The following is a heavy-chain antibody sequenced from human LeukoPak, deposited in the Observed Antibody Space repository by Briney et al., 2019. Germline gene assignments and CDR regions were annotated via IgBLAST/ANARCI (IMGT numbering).Heavy chain of an antibody. V-gene: IGHV3-21*01. J-gene: IGHJ4*02. CDR2: ISSSSSYI. CDR3: ARDRHDSSGYRPFDY. CDR1: GFTFSSYS. Sequence: KPGGSLRLSCAASGFTFSSYSMNWVRQAPGKGLEWVSSISSSSSYIYYADSVKGRFTISRDNAKNSLYLQMNCLRAEDTAVYYCARDRHDSSGYRPFDYWGQGTLVTVSS. D-gene: IGHD3-22*01.